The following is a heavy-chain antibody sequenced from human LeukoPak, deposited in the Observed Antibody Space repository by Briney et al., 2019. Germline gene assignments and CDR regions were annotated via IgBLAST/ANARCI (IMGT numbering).Heavy chain of an antibody. Sequence: PSETLSLTCTVSGGSISSYYWSWIRQPPGKGLEWIGYIYYSGSTNYNPSLKSRVTISVDTSKNQFSLKLSSVTAADTAVYYCARGPHDFWSGYYGRYFGYWGQGTLVTVSS. CDR1: GGSISSYY. CDR2: IYYSGST. CDR3: ARGPHDFWSGYYGRYFGY. J-gene: IGHJ4*02. D-gene: IGHD3-3*01. V-gene: IGHV4-59*12.